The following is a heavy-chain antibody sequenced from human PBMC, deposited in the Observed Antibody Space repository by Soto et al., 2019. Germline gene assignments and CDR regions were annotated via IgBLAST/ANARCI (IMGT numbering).Heavy chain of an antibody. CDR1: GFTFSTNG. CDR2: ISYDGSKK. V-gene: IGHV3-30*18. J-gene: IGHJ4*02. Sequence: LRLSCAASGFTFSTNGMHWVRQAPGKGLEWVAVISYDGSKKYYGDSVKGRFTISRDNSRNTLYLQMNSLRAEDTAVYYCAKDRVESGLGEIDYWGQGTLVTVPS. D-gene: IGHD3-16*01. CDR3: AKDRVESGLGEIDY.